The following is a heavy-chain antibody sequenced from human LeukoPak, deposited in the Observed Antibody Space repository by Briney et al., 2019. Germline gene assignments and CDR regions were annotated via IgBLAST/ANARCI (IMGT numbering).Heavy chain of an antibody. CDR3: ARQVVEGYTHYYYMDV. Sequence: SETLSLTCAVYGGSFSGYYWSWIRQPPGKGLEWIGEINHSGSTNYNPSLKSRVTISVDTSKNQFSLKLSSVTAADTAVYYCARQVVEGYTHYYYMDVWGKGTTVTVSS. CDR2: INHSGST. D-gene: IGHD2-15*01. CDR1: GGSFSGYY. J-gene: IGHJ6*03. V-gene: IGHV4-34*01.